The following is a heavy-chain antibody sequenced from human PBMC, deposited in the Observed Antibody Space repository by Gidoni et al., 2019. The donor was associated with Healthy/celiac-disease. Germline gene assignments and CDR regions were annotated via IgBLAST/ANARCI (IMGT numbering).Heavy chain of an antibody. CDR2: ISYDGSNK. Sequence: QVQLVESGGGVVQPGRSLRLSCAASGFPFSSYGMHWVRQAPGKGLEWVAVISYDGSNKYYADSVKGRFTISRDNSKNTLYLQMNSLRAEDTAVYYCAKDGVTMVRGYGMDVWGQGTTVTVSS. V-gene: IGHV3-30*18. CDR1: GFPFSSYG. D-gene: IGHD3-10*01. J-gene: IGHJ6*02. CDR3: AKDGVTMVRGYGMDV.